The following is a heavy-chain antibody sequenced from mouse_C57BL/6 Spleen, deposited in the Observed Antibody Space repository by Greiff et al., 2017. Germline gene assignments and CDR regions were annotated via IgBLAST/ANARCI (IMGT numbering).Heavy chain of an antibody. CDR2: IRYKSDNYAT. CDR1: GFTFSNYW. D-gene: IGHD2-4*01. J-gene: IGHJ4*01. Sequence: EVMLVESGGGLVQPGGSMKLSCVASGFTFSNYWMNWVRQSPETGLEWVAQIRYKSDNYATHYAESVKGRFTISRDDAKSSVYLQMNNLRAEDTGIYYCTGAKGDYDLLYAMDYWGQGTSVTVSS. CDR3: TGAKGDYDLLYAMDY. V-gene: IGHV6-3*01.